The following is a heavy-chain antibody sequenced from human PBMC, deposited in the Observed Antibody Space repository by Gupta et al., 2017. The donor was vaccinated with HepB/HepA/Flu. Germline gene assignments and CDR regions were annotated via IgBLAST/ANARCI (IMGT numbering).Heavy chain of an antibody. CDR3: ARHAAIGWELLGAYFDY. CDR2: IYPGDSDT. CDR1: GYSFTSYW. Sequence: EVQLVQSGAEVKKPGESLKISCKGSGYSFTSYWLGWVRQMPGKGLEWMGIIYPGDSDTRYSPSFQGQVTISADKSISTAYLQWSSLKASDTAMYYCARHAAIGWELLGAYFDYWGQGTLVTVSS. V-gene: IGHV5-51*01. D-gene: IGHD1-26*01. J-gene: IGHJ4*02.